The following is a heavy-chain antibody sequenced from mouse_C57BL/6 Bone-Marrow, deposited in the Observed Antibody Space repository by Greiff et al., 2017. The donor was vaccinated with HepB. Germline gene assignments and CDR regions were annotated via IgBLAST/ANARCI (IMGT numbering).Heavy chain of an antibody. CDR1: GYTFTSYW. D-gene: IGHD1-1*02. V-gene: IGHV1-52*01. CDR2: IDPSDSDT. J-gene: IGHJ2*01. Sequence: QVQLQQPGAELVRPGSSVKLSCKASGYTFTSYWMHWVKQRPIQGLEWIGNIDPSDSDTHYNQKFKDKATLTVDKSSSTAYMQLSSLTSEDSAVYYCARGWLGYWGHGTTLTVSS. CDR3: ARGWLGY.